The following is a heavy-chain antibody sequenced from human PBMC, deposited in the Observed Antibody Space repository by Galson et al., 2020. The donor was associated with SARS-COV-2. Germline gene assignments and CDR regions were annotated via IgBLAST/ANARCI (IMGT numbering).Heavy chain of an antibody. CDR1: GGSISSSSYY. J-gene: IGHJ3*02. Sequence: SETLSLTCTVSGGSISSSSYYWGWIRQPPGKGLEWIGSIYYSGSTYYNPALKSRVTISVDTSKNQFSLKLSSVTAADTAVYYCARHGEVTRIGVVIPGAFDIWGQGTMVTVSS. D-gene: IGHD3-22*01. CDR3: ARHGEVTRIGVVIPGAFDI. CDR2: IYYSGST. V-gene: IGHV4-39*01.